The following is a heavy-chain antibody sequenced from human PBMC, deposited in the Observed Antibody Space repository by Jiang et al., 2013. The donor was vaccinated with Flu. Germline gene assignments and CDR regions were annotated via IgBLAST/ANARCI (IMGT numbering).Heavy chain of an antibody. CDR1: GYTFTNYA. Sequence: QSGSELKKPGASVKVSCKAAGYTFTNYAMNWVRQAPGQGLEWMGWINTNTGNPTYAQGFTGRFVFSLDTSVSTAYLQISSLKAEDTAVYYCARYCHISTCYEGGFDIWGQGTMVTVSS. CDR3: ARYCHISTCYEGGFDI. V-gene: IGHV7-4-1*02. D-gene: IGHD2-2*01. CDR2: INTNTGNP. J-gene: IGHJ3*02.